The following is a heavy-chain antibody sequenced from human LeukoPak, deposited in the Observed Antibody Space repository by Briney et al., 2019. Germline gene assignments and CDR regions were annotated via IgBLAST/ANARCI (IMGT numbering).Heavy chain of an antibody. CDR1: GFTFSSYG. J-gene: IGHJ5*02. Sequence: GSLRLSCATSGFTFSSYGMHWVRQAPGKGLEWVAFIRYDGSNKYYADSVKGRFTISRDNSKNTLYLQMNSLRAEDTAVYYCAKDYCSSTSCYSGWFDPWGQGTLVTVSS. D-gene: IGHD2-2*01. CDR3: AKDYCSSTSCYSGWFDP. V-gene: IGHV3-30*02. CDR2: IRYDGSNK.